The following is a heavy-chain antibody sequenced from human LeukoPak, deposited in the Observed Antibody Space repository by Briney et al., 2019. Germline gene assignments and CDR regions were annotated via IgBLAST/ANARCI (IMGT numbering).Heavy chain of an antibody. CDR2: INHSGST. V-gene: IGHV4-34*01. D-gene: IGHD2-2*01. Sequence: PSETLSLTCAVYGGSFSGYYWGWIRQPPGKGLEWIGEINHSGSTNYNPSLKSRVTISVDTSKNQFSLKLSSVTAADTAVYYCARGRRLGVVVPAAGIRWFDPWGQGTLVTVSS. CDR3: ARGRRLGVVVPAAGIRWFDP. CDR1: GGSFSGYY. J-gene: IGHJ5*02.